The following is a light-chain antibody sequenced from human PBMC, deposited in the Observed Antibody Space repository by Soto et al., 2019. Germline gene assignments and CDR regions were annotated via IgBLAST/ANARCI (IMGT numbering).Light chain of an antibody. V-gene: IGLV2-11*01. Sequence: QSALTQPRSVSGSPGQSVTISCTGTSSDVGGYNFVSWYQQHPGKAPKFMIYDVTKRPSGVPDRFPGDKSGNTASLTISGLQAEDEADYYCCSYVGSYTSYVFGTGTKLTVL. J-gene: IGLJ1*01. CDR2: DVT. CDR3: CSYVGSYTSYV. CDR1: SSDVGGYNF.